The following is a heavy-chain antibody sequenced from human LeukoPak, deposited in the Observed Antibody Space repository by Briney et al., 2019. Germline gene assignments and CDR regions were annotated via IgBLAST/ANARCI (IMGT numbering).Heavy chain of an antibody. D-gene: IGHD3-3*01. CDR2: IYYTGST. Sequence: SETLSLTCTVSGGSISSYHWSWIRQPPGKGLEWIGHIYYTGSTNYNPSLKSRVTISLDTSKNQFSLKLSSVTAADTAEYYCTRSLGVVIHGGMDVWGQGTTVTVSS. J-gene: IGHJ6*02. CDR3: TRSLGVVIHGGMDV. V-gene: IGHV4-59*01. CDR1: GGSISSYH.